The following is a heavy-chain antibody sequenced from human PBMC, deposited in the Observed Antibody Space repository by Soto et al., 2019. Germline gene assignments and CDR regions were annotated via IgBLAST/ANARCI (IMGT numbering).Heavy chain of an antibody. D-gene: IGHD3-3*01. CDR1: GGTFSSYA. Sequence: SVKVSCKASGGTFSSYAISWVRQAPGQGLEWMGGIIPIFGTANYAQKFQGRVTITADESTSTAYMEPSSLRSEDTAVYYCARDQNYDFWSGYSFDPWGQGTLVTV. CDR3: ARDQNYDFWSGYSFDP. J-gene: IGHJ5*02. V-gene: IGHV1-69*13. CDR2: IIPIFGTA.